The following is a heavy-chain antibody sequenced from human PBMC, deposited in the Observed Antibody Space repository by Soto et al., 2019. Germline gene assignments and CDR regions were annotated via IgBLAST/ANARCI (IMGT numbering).Heavy chain of an antibody. Sequence: QFQLVQSGAAVKPPGASVKVSCKASGYTFTSYGIIWVRQAPGQGLEWMGLISAYNGNTNYAQKLHGRVTMTADTAMSTVYMMLRSLRSDDTVVYDCARAGYYYDSSGYRADDWIQGPMVT. V-gene: IGHV1-18*01. CDR3: ARAGYYYDSSGYRADD. D-gene: IGHD3-22*01. CDR1: GYTFTSYG. J-gene: IGHJ1*01. CDR2: ISAYNGNT.